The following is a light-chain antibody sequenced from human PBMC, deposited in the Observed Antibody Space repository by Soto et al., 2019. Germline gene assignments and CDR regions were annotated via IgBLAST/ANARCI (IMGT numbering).Light chain of an antibody. CDR2: GAS. CDR3: RQHDSSTVT. CDR1: KSVSSSY. J-gene: IGKJ5*01. V-gene: IGKV3-20*01. Sequence: ESVLTQSPGTLSLSPGERATLSCRASKSVSSSYLAWYQHKPGQAPRLLLDGASSRATGIPDRFSGSGSGIEFTLTISRLDPEDFAVYYCRQHDSSTVTFGQGTRREIK.